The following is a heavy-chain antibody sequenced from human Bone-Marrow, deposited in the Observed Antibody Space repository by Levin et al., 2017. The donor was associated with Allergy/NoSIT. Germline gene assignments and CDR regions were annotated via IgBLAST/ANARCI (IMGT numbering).Heavy chain of an antibody. CDR3: AREDVGMYGMDV. CDR1: GYSFTSFA. Sequence: GESLKISCQASGYSFTSFAIHWVRQAPGQRLEWMGWINAGNGDTRYSQKFQDRVTITRDRSASTSYMELSSLRFEDRGVYYCAREDVGMYGMDVWGQGTTVTVSS. V-gene: IGHV1-3*01. J-gene: IGHJ6*02. D-gene: IGHD6-13*01. CDR2: INAGNGDT.